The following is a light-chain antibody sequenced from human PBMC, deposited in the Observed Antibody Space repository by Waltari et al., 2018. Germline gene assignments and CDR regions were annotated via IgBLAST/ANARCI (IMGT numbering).Light chain of an antibody. V-gene: IGLV3-21*04. CDR1: DMGDKA. Sequence: SYVLTQPPSVSVAPGKTATLRCGGNDMGDKAVHWSQPKPGQAPMTVMSYNSDRPSGIPERFSGSNSGNTATLTISRVEAGDEADYYCQVWDSSTDQVVFGGGTQLTVL. CDR2: YNS. J-gene: IGLJ7*01. CDR3: QVWDSSTDQVV.